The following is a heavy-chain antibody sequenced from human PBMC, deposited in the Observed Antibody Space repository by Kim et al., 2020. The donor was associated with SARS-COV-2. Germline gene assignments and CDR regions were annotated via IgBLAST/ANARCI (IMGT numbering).Heavy chain of an antibody. D-gene: IGHD3-3*01. CDR3: ARQQGITIFGVVISNW. CDR2: IYYSGST. Sequence: SETLSLTCTVSGGSISSSSYYWGWIRQPPGKGLEWIGSIYYSGSTYYNPSLKSRVTISVDTSKNQFSLKLSSVTAADTAVYYCARQQGITIFGVVISNW. V-gene: IGHV4-39*01. J-gene: IGHJ5*01. CDR1: GGSISSSSYY.